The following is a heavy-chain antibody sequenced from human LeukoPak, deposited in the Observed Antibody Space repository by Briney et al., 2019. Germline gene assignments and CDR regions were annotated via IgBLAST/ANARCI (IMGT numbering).Heavy chain of an antibody. D-gene: IGHD3-22*01. Sequence: SETLSLTCTVSGGSVSDNNFFWNWIRQPPGKGLEWIGYIYNSGSTNYNPALNSRVTISVDTSNNQFSLKLSSVTAADTAIYYCARENPSGYYNRPIDYWGQGTLVTVSS. V-gene: IGHV4-61*01. CDR3: ARENPSGYYNRPIDY. J-gene: IGHJ4*02. CDR1: GGSVSDNNFF. CDR2: IYNSGST.